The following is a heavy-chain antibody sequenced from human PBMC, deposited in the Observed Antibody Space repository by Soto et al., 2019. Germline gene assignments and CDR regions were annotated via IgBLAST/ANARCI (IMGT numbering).Heavy chain of an antibody. CDR1: GYTFTTYY. Sequence: ASVKVSCKASGYTFTTYYMLWVRQAPGQGLEWMGIINPSGGAPSYAQKFQGRVTMTRDTSTSTVYMELGSLRSEDTAVYYCARGNTASSSPDYWGQGTLVTVS. D-gene: IGHD6-6*01. CDR2: INPSGGAP. V-gene: IGHV1-46*01. J-gene: IGHJ4*02. CDR3: ARGNTASSSPDY.